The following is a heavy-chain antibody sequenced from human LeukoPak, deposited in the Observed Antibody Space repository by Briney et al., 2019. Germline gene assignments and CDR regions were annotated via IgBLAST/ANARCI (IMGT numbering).Heavy chain of an antibody. V-gene: IGHV1-2*04. CDR1: GYTFTGYY. J-gene: IGHJ5*02. CDR3: ARSHSDIVRGVIQNWFDP. Sequence: ASVKVSCKASGYTFTGYYMHWVRQAPGQGLEWMGWINPNSGGTNYAQKFQGWVTMTRDTSISTAYMELSRLRSDDTAVYYCARSHSDIVRGVIQNWFDPWGQGTLVTVSS. CDR2: INPNSGGT. D-gene: IGHD3-10*01.